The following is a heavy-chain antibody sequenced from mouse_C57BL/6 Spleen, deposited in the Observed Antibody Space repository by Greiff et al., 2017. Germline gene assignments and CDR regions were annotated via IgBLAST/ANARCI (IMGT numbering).Heavy chain of an antibody. CDR1: GYTFTDYY. Sequence: QVQLQQSGAELVRPGASVKLSCKASGYTFTDYYINWVKQRPGQGLEWIARIYPGSGNTYYNEKFKGKATLTAEKSSSTAYMQLSSLTSEDSAVYFCARSGYYGSSYGYYFDYWGQGTTLTVSS. V-gene: IGHV1-76*01. D-gene: IGHD1-1*01. CDR3: ARSGYYGSSYGYYFDY. J-gene: IGHJ2*01. CDR2: IYPGSGNT.